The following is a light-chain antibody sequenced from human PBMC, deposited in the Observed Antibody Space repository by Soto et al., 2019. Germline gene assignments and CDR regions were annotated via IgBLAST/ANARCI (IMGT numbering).Light chain of an antibody. CDR2: KAS. CDR1: QSISRY. CDR3: QHYNSYSEA. V-gene: IGKV1-5*03. Sequence: DIPMTQSPSTLSASVGDRVTITCRASQSISRYLNWYQQKPGKAPNLLIYKASTLKSGVPSRFSGSGSGTEFTLTISSLQPDDFATYYCQHYNSYSEAFGQGTKVDIK. J-gene: IGKJ1*01.